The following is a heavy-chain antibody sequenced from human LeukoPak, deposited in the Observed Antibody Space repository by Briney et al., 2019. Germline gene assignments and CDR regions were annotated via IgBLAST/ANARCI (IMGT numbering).Heavy chain of an antibody. CDR3: ARDAMGKYYDILTGYYET. Sequence: ASVKVSCKASGYTFTSCGISWVRQAPGQGLEWMGWISAYNGNTNYAQKLQGRVTMTTDTSTSTAYMELRSLRSDDTAVYYCARDAMGKYYDILTGYYETWGQGTLVTVSS. D-gene: IGHD3-9*01. CDR1: GYTFTSCG. CDR2: ISAYNGNT. J-gene: IGHJ5*02. V-gene: IGHV1-18*01.